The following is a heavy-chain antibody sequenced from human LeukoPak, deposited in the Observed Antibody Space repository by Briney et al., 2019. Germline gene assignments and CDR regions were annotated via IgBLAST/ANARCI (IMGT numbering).Heavy chain of an antibody. CDR1: GFSFSSHS. J-gene: IGHJ4*02. D-gene: IGHD3-22*01. Sequence: GGSLRLSCAASGFSFSSHSMNWVRQTPGKGLEWVSYISGSSSTIYYADSVKGRLTISRDNAKNSLYLQMNSLRAEDTAVYYCARDHYYDSSGYPWGTFDYWGQGTLVTVSS. CDR3: ARDHYYDSSGYPWGTFDY. CDR2: ISGSSSTI. V-gene: IGHV3-48*01.